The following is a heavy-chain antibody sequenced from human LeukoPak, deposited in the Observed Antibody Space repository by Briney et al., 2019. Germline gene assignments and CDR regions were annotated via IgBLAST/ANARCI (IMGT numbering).Heavy chain of an antibody. CDR3: ARDYYDSSGYYGGPFDY. Sequence: GGSLRLSCAASGFTFSSYSMNWVRQAPGKGLEWVSSISSSSSYIYYADSVKGRFTISRDNAKNSLYLQMNSLRAEDTAVYYCARDYYDSSGYYGGPFDYWGQGTLVTVSS. J-gene: IGHJ4*02. CDR2: ISSSSSYI. D-gene: IGHD3-22*01. CDR1: GFTFSSYS. V-gene: IGHV3-21*01.